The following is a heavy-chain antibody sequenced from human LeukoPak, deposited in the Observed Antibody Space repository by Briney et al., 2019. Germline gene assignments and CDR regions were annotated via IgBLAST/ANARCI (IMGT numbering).Heavy chain of an antibody. V-gene: IGHV4-4*07. CDR1: GGALSSYY. Sequence: SETLSLTCTVSGGALSSYYWSWIRQPAGKGLECIWRIYTSVGTNYNPSPKSRVTMSVDTSKNQFSLKLSSVTAADTAVYYCARDGYYYDSSGYTIATYYYYYMDVWGKGATVTVSS. D-gene: IGHD3-22*01. CDR2: IYTSVGT. J-gene: IGHJ6*03. CDR3: ARDGYYYDSSGYTIATYYYYYMDV.